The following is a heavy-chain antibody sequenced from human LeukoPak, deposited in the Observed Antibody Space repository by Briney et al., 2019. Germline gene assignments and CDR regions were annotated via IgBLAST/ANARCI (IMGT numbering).Heavy chain of an antibody. CDR1: GGSISSSYY. V-gene: IGHV4-39*02. J-gene: IGHJ3*02. Sequence: SETLSLTCTVSGGSISSSYYWGWIRQPPGKGLEWIGSIYYSGSTYYNASLKSRVTISVDTSKSQFSLKLSSVTAADTAVYYCARETHGDAFDIWGQGTMVTASS. CDR2: IYYSGST. CDR3: ARETHGDAFDI.